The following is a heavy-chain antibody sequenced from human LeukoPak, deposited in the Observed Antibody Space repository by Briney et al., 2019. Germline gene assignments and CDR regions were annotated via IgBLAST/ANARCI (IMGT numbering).Heavy chain of an antibody. CDR1: GFTFSSYS. Sequence: GGSLRLSCAASGFTFSSYSMNWVRQAPGKGLEWVSSISSSSSYIYYADSVKGRFTISRDNAKNSLYLQMNSLRAEDTAVYYCAKGGVVPAPRVEYFQHWGQGTLVTVSS. D-gene: IGHD2-2*01. CDR2: ISSSSSYI. J-gene: IGHJ1*01. CDR3: AKGGVVPAPRVEYFQH. V-gene: IGHV3-21*01.